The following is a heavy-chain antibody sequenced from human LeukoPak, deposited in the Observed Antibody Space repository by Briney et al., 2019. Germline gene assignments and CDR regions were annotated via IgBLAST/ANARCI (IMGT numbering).Heavy chain of an antibody. Sequence: GGSLRLSCAASGLTFSKYSMNWVRQAPGKGLEWVSSISSSSSYIYYADSVKGRFTISRDNSKNTLYLQMNSLRAEDTAVYYCAKDAPYIAAAGDNWFDPWGQGTLVTVSS. D-gene: IGHD6-13*01. CDR2: ISSSSSYI. CDR1: GLTFSKYS. CDR3: AKDAPYIAAAGDNWFDP. J-gene: IGHJ5*02. V-gene: IGHV3-21*01.